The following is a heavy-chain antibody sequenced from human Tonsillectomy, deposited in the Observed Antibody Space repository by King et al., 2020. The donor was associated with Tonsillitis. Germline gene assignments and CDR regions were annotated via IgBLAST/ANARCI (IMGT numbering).Heavy chain of an antibody. J-gene: IGHJ4*02. Sequence: QLVQSGGGLVKPGGSLRLSCVASGFIYSDYYMSWIRQAPGKGLEWVSYISSSSSYTNYADSVKGRFTISRDNAKNSLFLQLNSLRAEDTAVYYCARDLQRGYIYGDKSYFDYWGQGTLVTVSS. D-gene: IGHD5-18*01. CDR3: ARDLQRGYIYGDKSYFDY. CDR1: GFIYSDYY. V-gene: IGHV3-11*06. CDR2: ISSSSSYT.